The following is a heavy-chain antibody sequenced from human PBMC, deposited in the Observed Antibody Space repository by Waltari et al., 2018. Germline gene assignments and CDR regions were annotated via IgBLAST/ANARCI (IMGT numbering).Heavy chain of an antibody. D-gene: IGHD6-19*01. J-gene: IGHJ4*02. CDR3: AGGSGWLPDS. V-gene: IGHV3-7*04. CDR1: GFRFSNYW. Sequence: EVHLVESGGGLVQPGGSLSLSCAASGFRFSNYWMNWVRQAPAKGLEWVANIEQDGSEKNYVDSVKGRFTISRDNAKSSVYLQMNSLRAEDTAVYYCAGGSGWLPDSWGQGTLVTVSS. CDR2: IEQDGSEK.